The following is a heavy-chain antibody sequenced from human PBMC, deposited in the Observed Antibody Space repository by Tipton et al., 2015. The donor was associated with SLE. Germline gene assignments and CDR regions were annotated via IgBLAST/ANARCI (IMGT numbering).Heavy chain of an antibody. Sequence: TLSLTCAVYGGSFSDYFWTWIRQSPGKGLEWIGDVNHSGSTDHHPSLKSRVTMSVDTSKNQFSLKLTSVTAADTALYYCARCTIFGVVRGSFDSWGQGTLVTVS. D-gene: IGHD3-3*01. CDR3: ARCTIFGVVRGSFDS. CDR2: VNHSGST. CDR1: GGSFSDYF. J-gene: IGHJ4*02. V-gene: IGHV4-34*01.